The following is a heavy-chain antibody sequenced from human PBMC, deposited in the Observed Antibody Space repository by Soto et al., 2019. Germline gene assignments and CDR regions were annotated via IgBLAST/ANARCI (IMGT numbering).Heavy chain of an antibody. V-gene: IGHV1-69*13. CDR3: ARAETVVTPMDG. CDR1: GGTFSSYA. Sequence: GASVKVSCKASGGTFSSYAISWVRQAPGQGLEWMGGIIPIFGTANYAQKFQGRVTITADESTSTAYMELSSLRSEDTAVYDCARAETVVTPMDGWGQGNTVTVSS. J-gene: IGHJ6*02. CDR2: IIPIFGTA. D-gene: IGHD2-15*01.